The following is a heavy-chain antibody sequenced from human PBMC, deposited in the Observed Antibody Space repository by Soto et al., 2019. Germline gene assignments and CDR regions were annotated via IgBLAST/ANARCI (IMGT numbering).Heavy chain of an antibody. V-gene: IGHV1-69*01. Sequence: QVQLVQSGAEVQKPGSSVKVSCKASGGTFSSYAISWVRQAPGQGLEWMGGIIPIFGTANYAQKFQGRVTITADESTSTAYMELSSLRSEDTAVYYCARVERVGYYDFWSGYNWGQGTLVTVSS. J-gene: IGHJ4*02. CDR3: ARVERVGYYDFWSGYN. CDR2: IIPIFGTA. D-gene: IGHD3-3*01. CDR1: GGTFSSYA.